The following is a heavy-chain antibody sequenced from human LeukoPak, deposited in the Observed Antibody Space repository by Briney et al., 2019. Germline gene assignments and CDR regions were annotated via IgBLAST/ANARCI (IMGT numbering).Heavy chain of an antibody. Sequence: GGSLRLSCAASGFTFNNYALSWVRQAPGKGLEWVSTIGTSINNTYYADSVKGRFTISRDNSNHTLSLQMSSLRAEDTAIYYCARDQAFDWFYYYYGMDVWGLGTTVIVSS. V-gene: IGHV3-23*01. CDR1: GFTFNNYA. CDR2: IGTSINNT. CDR3: ARDQAFDWFYYYYGMDV. J-gene: IGHJ6*02. D-gene: IGHD3-9*01.